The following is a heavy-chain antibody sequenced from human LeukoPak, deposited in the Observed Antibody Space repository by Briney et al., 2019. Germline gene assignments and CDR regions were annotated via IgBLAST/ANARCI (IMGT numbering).Heavy chain of an antibody. V-gene: IGHV4-59*08. Sequence: SETLSLTCTVSGGSISSYYWSWIRQPPGKGLEWIGYIYYSGSTNYNPSLKSRVTISVDTSKNQFSLKLNSVTATDTAVYYCARAGLTIDAFDIWGQGTMVTVSS. CDR2: IYYSGST. D-gene: IGHD4/OR15-4a*01. J-gene: IGHJ3*02. CDR1: GGSISSYY. CDR3: ARAGLTIDAFDI.